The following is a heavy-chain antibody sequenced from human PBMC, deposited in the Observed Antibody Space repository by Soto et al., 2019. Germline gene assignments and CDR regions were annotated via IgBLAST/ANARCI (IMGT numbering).Heavy chain of an antibody. J-gene: IGHJ5*02. V-gene: IGHV4-30-2*01. CDR3: AGMPYTSGLRFDP. Sequence: TLSLTCDTSGDFYNIYTYSWSWIRQPPGKALQWIGFIYQSGVTSYNPSLASRVSISLDRSNNQCSLKLKSVTAADTAVYFCAGMPYTSGLRFDPWGPATLDTVSS. CDR2: IYQSGVT. CDR1: GDFYNIYTYS. D-gene: IGHD6-19*01.